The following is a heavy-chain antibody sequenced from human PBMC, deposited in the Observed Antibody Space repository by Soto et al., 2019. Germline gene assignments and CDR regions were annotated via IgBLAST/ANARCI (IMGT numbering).Heavy chain of an antibody. CDR3: ARDNILGILYGGMDV. V-gene: IGHV4-30-4*01. CDR2: IYYSGST. Sequence: SLTCTVSGGSISSGDYYWSWIRQPPGKGLEWIGYIYYSGSTYYNPSLKSRVTIPVDTSKNQFSLKLSSVTAADTAVYYCARDNILGILYGGMDVWGQGTTVTVSS. J-gene: IGHJ6*02. D-gene: IGHD3-3*01. CDR1: GGSISSGDYY.